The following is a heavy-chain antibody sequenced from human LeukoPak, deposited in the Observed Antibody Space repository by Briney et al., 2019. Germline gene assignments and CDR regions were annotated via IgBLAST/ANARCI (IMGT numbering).Heavy chain of an antibody. V-gene: IGHV3-53*01. CDR3: ARLSGSYYEADY. J-gene: IGHJ4*02. D-gene: IGHD1-26*01. CDR2: IYSGDST. Sequence: TGGSLRLSCAASGFTVGSSYMGWVRQAPGKGLEWVSVIYSGDSTYYADSMKGRFTLSRDNSKNTLYLQMNSLRAEDMAVYYCARLSGSYYEADYWGQGTLVTVSS. CDR1: GFTVGSSY.